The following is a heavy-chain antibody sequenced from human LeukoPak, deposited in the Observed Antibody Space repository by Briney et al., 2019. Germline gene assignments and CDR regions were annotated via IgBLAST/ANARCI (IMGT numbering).Heavy chain of an antibody. J-gene: IGHJ4*02. CDR2: INSDGSST. CDR3: ARDPAYYDSSGLTDY. V-gene: IGHV3-74*01. CDR1: GFTFSSYW. D-gene: IGHD3-22*01. Sequence: GGSLRLSCEASGFTFSSYWMHWVRQAPGKGLVWVSHINSDGSSTSYADSVKGRFTISRDNAKNTLYLQMNSLRAEDTAVYYCARDPAYYDSSGLTDYWGQGTLVTVSS.